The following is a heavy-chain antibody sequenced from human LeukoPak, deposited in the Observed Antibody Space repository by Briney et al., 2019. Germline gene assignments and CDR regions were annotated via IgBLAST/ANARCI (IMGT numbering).Heavy chain of an antibody. J-gene: IGHJ4*02. D-gene: IGHD4/OR15-4a*01. CDR2: INPGGGST. CDR1: GYSFTSYY. CDR3: ARGGFYGPNYFDY. V-gene: IGHV1-46*01. Sequence: ASVKVSCKASGYSFTSYYMHWVRQAPGLGLEWMGIINPGGGSTNYAQKLQGRLTMTTDTSTSTAYMELRSLKSDDTAVYYCARGGFYGPNYFDYWGQGTLVTVSS.